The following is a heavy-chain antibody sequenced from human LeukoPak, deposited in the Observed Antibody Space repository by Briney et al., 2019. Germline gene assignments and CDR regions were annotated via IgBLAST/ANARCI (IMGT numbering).Heavy chain of an antibody. D-gene: IGHD3-22*01. V-gene: IGHV4-34*01. CDR1: GGSFSGYY. Sequence: RPSETLSLTCAVYGGSFSGYYWSWIRQPPGKGLEWIGEINHSGSTNYNPSLKSRVTISVDTSKNQFSLKLSSVTAADTAVYYCARGRLYYYDSSGQTHFDYWGQGTPVTVSS. CDR2: INHSGST. CDR3: ARGRLYYYDSSGQTHFDY. J-gene: IGHJ4*02.